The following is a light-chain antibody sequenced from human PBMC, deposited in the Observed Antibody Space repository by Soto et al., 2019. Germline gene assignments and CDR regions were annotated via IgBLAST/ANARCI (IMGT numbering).Light chain of an antibody. CDR2: KAS. J-gene: IGKJ5*01. V-gene: IGKV1-5*03. CDR3: QHYNNYPLT. CDR1: QSISSW. Sequence: DIQMTQSTSTLSASVGDRVTSTCRASQSISSWLAWYQQKPGKAPKLLIYKASGLESGVPSRFSGSGSGTEFTLTISSLQPDDFATYYCQHYNNYPLTFGGGTRLEIK.